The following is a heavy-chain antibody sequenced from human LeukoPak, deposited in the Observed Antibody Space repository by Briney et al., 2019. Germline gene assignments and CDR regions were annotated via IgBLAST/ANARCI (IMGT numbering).Heavy chain of an antibody. V-gene: IGHV4-4*09. D-gene: IGHD2/OR15-2a*01. CDR1: GGSISSYC. CDR3: ARHSLKYHYYMDV. Sequence: PSETLSLTCTVSGGSISSYCWSWIRQPPGKGLEWIGYIYTSGSTNYNPSLKSRVTISIDTSKNQFSLKLSSVTAADTAVYYCARHSLKYHYYMDVWGKGTTVTVSS. CDR2: IYTSGST. J-gene: IGHJ6*03.